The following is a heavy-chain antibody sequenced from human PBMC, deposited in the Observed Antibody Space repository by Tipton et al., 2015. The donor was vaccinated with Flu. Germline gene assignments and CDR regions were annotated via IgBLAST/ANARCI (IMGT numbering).Heavy chain of an antibody. CDR3: ARSGVLVPAAIRHYYYYYMDV. CDR1: GGTFSSYA. V-gene: IGHV1-69*06. D-gene: IGHD2-2*02. Sequence: QLVQSGAEVKKPGSSVKVSCKASGGTFSSYAISWVRQAPGQGLEWMGGIIPIFGTANYAQKFQGRVTITADKSTSTAYMELSSLRSEDTAVYYCARSGVLVPAAIRHYYYYYMDVCGKGTAVTVSS. J-gene: IGHJ6*03. CDR2: IIPIFGTA.